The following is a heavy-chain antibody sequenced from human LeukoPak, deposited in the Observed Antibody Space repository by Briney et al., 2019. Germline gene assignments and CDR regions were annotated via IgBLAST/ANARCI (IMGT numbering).Heavy chain of an antibody. D-gene: IGHD7-27*01. CDR3: ATGDSLGNWFDP. Sequence: ASVKVSCKVSGYTLTELSMHWVRQAPGKGLEWMGGFDPEDGETIYAQKFQGRVTMTEDTSTDTAYMELSSLRSEDTAVYYCATGDSLGNWFDPWGQGTLVTVSS. CDR1: GYTLTELS. V-gene: IGHV1-24*01. CDR2: FDPEDGET. J-gene: IGHJ5*02.